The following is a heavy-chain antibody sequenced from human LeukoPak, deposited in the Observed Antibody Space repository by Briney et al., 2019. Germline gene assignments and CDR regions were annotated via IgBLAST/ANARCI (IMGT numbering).Heavy chain of an antibody. CDR1: GFTFSSYS. Sequence: GGSLRLSCAASGFTFSSYSMNWVRQAPGEGLEWVSSISSSSSYIYYADSVKGRFTISRDNAKNSLYLQMNSLRAEDTAVYYCARGPKMARSNWFDPWGQGTLVTVSS. D-gene: IGHD5-24*01. V-gene: IGHV3-21*01. J-gene: IGHJ5*02. CDR2: ISSSSSYI. CDR3: ARGPKMARSNWFDP.